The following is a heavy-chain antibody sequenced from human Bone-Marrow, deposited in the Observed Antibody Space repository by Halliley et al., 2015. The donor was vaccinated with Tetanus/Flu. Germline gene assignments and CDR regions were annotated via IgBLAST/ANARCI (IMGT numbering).Heavy chain of an antibody. Sequence: IVDVDDSETGYSPSFQGPVTISADKSINPAYLQWSGLRASDTAMYYCATKFFEVTGFVFRAFHMWGQGTMVTVSS. J-gene: IGHJ3*02. CDR2: VDVDDSET. V-gene: IGHV5-51*01. CDR3: ATKFFEVTGFVFRAFHM. D-gene: IGHD3-9*01.